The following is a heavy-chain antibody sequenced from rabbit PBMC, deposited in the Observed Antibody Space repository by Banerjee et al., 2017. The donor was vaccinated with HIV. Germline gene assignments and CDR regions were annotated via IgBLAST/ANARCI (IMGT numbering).Heavy chain of an antibody. V-gene: IGHV1S45*01. CDR3: ARDLVAVIGWNFNL. CDR2: INIVTGKS. J-gene: IGHJ4*01. D-gene: IGHD1-1*01. Sequence: QEQLEESGGDLVKPGASLTLTCTASGVSFSTNSYMCWVRQAPGKGLEWIACINIVTGKSVYASWAKGRFTMSRTSSTTVTLQMTSLTAADTATYFCARDLVAVIGWNFNLWGPGTLVTVS. CDR1: GVSFSTNSY.